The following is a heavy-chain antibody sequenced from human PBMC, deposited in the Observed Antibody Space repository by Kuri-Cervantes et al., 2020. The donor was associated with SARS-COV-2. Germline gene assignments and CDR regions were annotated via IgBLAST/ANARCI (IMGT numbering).Heavy chain of an antibody. CDR2: IYYSGST. CDR3: ARPLALYYDFWSGYPYDAFDT. J-gene: IGHJ3*02. Sequence: SETLSLTCAVYGGSFSGYYWSWIRQPPGKGLEWIGSIYYSGSTYYNPSLKSRVTISVDTSKNQFSLKLSSVTAADTAVYYCARPLALYYDFWSGYPYDAFDTWGQGTMVTVSS. V-gene: IGHV4-34*01. CDR1: GGSFSGYY. D-gene: IGHD3-3*01.